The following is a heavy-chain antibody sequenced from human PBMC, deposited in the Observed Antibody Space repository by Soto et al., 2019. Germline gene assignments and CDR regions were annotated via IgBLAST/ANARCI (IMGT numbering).Heavy chain of an antibody. J-gene: IGHJ5*02. Sequence: AVKVSCKASGGTFSSYAISWVRQAPGQGLEWMGGIIPIFATANYAQKFQGRVTITAAESTSTAYMELSSLRSEDTAVYYCARYPPDYSHWFDHWGPGTLVTVSS. CDR2: IIPIFATA. CDR3: ARYPPDYSHWFDH. CDR1: GGTFSSYA. V-gene: IGHV1-69*13. D-gene: IGHD2-15*01.